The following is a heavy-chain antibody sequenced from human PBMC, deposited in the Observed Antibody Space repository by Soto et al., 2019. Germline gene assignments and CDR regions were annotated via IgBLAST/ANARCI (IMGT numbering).Heavy chain of an antibody. CDR3: ARDEVPAANWLDR. V-gene: IGHV1-18*01. D-gene: IGHD2-2*01. Sequence: ASVKVSCKSSGYIFINYGITWVRQAPGQGLEWMGWISGYNGNTNYAQKFQGRVTMTTDTSTSTAYMELRSLTSDDTAVYYCARDEVPAANWLDRWGQGTLVTVSS. J-gene: IGHJ5*02. CDR2: ISGYNGNT. CDR1: GYIFINYG.